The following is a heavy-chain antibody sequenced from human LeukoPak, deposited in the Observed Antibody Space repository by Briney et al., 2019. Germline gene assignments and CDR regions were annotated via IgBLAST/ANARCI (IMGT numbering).Heavy chain of an antibody. V-gene: IGHV3-48*02. CDR2: ISSSSSTI. CDR3: ARTHSAIDI. J-gene: IGHJ3*02. Sequence: GGSLRLSCAASGFTFSSYSMDWVRQAPGKGLEWVSYISSSSSTIYYADSVKGRFTISRDNAKNSVYLQMNSLRDEETALYYCARTHSAIDIWGQGTMVTVSS. D-gene: IGHD5-18*01. CDR1: GFTFSSYS.